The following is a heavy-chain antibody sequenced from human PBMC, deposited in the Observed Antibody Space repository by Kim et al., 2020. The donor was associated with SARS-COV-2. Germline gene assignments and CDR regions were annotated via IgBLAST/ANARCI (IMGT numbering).Heavy chain of an antibody. D-gene: IGHD3-10*01. J-gene: IGHJ4*02. CDR3: ARIGVPVRGEGIDY. V-gene: IGHV4-39*01. Sequence: NPSLKSRVTISVNTSKNQFSLKLSSVTAADTAVYYCARIGVPVRGEGIDYWGQGTLVTVSS.